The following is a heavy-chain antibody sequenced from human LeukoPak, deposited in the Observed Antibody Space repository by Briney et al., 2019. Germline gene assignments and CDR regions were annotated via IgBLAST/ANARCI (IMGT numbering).Heavy chain of an antibody. V-gene: IGHV3-23*01. CDR3: ARGFNYYDSSGYYAKFDY. CDR1: GFTFATYA. J-gene: IGHJ4*02. CDR2: ITGSADIT. Sequence: TGGSLRLSCAASGFTFATYAMSWVRQPPGKGLEWVSSITGSADITYYADSVKGRFTISRDNSKNTLYLQMNSLRAEDTAVYYCARGFNYYDSSGYYAKFDYWGQGTLVTVSS. D-gene: IGHD3-22*01.